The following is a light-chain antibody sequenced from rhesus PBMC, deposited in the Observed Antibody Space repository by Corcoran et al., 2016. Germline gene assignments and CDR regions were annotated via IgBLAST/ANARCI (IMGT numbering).Light chain of an antibody. Sequence: DIQMTQSPSSLSASVGDRVTITCRASQGISNYLSWYQQQPGKAPKLMIYDASTLQSGVPSRFSGSGSGTDFTLTISRLQPEDFATYYCLQYNSDPRTFGQGTKVEIK. V-gene: IGKV1-43*02. CDR2: DAS. CDR1: QGISNY. CDR3: LQYNSDPRT. J-gene: IGKJ1*01.